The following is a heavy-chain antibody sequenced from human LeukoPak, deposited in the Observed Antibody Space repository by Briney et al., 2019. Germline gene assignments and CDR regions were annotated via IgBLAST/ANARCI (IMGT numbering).Heavy chain of an antibody. CDR1: GFTVSSNY. J-gene: IGHJ5*02. V-gene: IGHV3-53*01. Sequence: GGSLRLSCAASGFTVSSNYMSWVRQAPGKGLEWVSVIYSGGSTYYADSVKGRFTISRDNSKNTLYLQMNSLRAEDTAVYYCARFMKLRVLRFLESQGWFDPWGQGTLVTVSS. CDR2: IYSGGST. D-gene: IGHD3-3*01. CDR3: ARFMKLRVLRFLESQGWFDP.